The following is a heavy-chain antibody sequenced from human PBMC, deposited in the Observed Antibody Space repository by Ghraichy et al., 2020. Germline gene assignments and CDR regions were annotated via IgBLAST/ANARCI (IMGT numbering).Heavy chain of an antibody. J-gene: IGHJ1*01. D-gene: IGHD6-13*01. CDR3: AHRPPSIRRSGWLNSGLIEGRAEYFQY. CDR1: GFSLSTSGVG. V-gene: IGHV2-5*02. CDR2: IYWDDDK. Sequence: SGPTLVKPTQTLTLTCTFSGFSLSTSGVGVGWIRQPPGKALEWLALIYWDDDKRYSPSLKSRLTITKDTSKNQVVLTMTNMDPVDTATYYCAHRPPSIRRSGWLNSGLIEGRAEYFQYWGQGTLVTVSS.